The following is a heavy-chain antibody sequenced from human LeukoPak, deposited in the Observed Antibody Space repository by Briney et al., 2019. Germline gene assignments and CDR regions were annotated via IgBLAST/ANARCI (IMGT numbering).Heavy chain of an antibody. CDR2: ISSSSSYI. V-gene: IGHV3-21*01. CDR1: GFTFRCYS. CDR3: ARDSFGWFDP. D-gene: IGHD3-3*01. J-gene: IGHJ5*02. Sequence: GFLRLSYAASGFTFRCYSMNWVRQAPGKGLEWVSSISSSSSYIYYADSVKGRFTISRDNAKNSLYLQMNSLRAEDTAVYYCARDSFGWFDPWGQGTLVTVSS.